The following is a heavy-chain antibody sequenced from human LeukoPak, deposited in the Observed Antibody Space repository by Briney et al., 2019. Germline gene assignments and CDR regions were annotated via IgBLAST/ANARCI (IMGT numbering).Heavy chain of an antibody. V-gene: IGHV5-51*01. Sequence: GESLKISFKGSGYSFTNYWIGWVRPMPGKGLEWVGIIYPGDSDTKYSPSFQGQVTISADKSISTAYLQWSSLKASDTAMYYCATLRSGYYYDYFDYWGQGTLVTVSS. CDR3: ATLRSGYYYDYFDY. CDR1: GYSFTNYW. CDR2: IYPGDSDT. J-gene: IGHJ4*02. D-gene: IGHD3-22*01.